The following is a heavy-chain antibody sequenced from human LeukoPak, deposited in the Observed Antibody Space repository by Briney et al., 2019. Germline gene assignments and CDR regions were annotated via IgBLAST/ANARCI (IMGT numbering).Heavy chain of an antibody. V-gene: IGHV1-18*01. CDR2: ISGYNGNT. J-gene: IGHJ4*02. D-gene: IGHD6-19*01. CDR1: GYTFTTYN. CDR3: ARVIGGSSGLDY. Sequence: ASVKVSCKASGYTFTTYNINWVRQAPGQGLEWMGWISGYNGNTNYAQKLQGRVTMTTDTSTSTAYMELRSLRSDDTAVYYCARVIGGSSGLDYWGQGTLVTVSS.